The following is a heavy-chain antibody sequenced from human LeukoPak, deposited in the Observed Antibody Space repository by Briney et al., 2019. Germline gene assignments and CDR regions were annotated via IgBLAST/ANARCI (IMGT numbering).Heavy chain of an antibody. CDR1: GGSISSSNW. Sequence: SGTLSLTCAVSGGSISSSNWWSWVRQPPGKGLEWIGEIYHSGSTNYNPSLKSRVTISVDKSKNQFSLKLSSVTAADTAVYYCARVEDLGIAYFDYWGQGTLVTVSS. V-gene: IGHV4-4*02. CDR2: IYHSGST. J-gene: IGHJ4*02. D-gene: IGHD1-1*01. CDR3: ARVEDLGIAYFDY.